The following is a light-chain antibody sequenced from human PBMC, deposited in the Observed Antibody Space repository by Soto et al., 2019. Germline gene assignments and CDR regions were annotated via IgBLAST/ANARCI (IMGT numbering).Light chain of an antibody. Sequence: ALTQPASVSGCPGQSITISCTGTSSDVGGYNYVSWYQQHPGKAPKLMIYEVSNRPSGVSNRFSGSKSGNTASLTISGLQAEDEADYYCSSYTSSSTYVVFGGGTKVTVL. CDR1: SSDVGGYNY. V-gene: IGLV2-14*01. J-gene: IGLJ2*01. CDR3: SSYTSSSTYVV. CDR2: EVS.